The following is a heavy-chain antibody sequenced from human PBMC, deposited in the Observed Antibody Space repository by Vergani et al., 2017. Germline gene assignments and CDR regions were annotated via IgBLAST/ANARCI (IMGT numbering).Heavy chain of an antibody. CDR1: GFSLSTRGMR. J-gene: IGHJ6*02. CDR2: IDWDDDK. CDR3: ARIPDYNYGMDV. V-gene: IGHV2-70*04. Sequence: QVTLKESGPALVKPTQTLTLTCTFSGFSLSTRGMRVSWIRQPPGKALEWLARIDWDDDKFYSTSLKTRLTISKDTSKNQVVLTMTNMDPVDTATYYCARIPDYNYGMDVWGQGTTVTVSS.